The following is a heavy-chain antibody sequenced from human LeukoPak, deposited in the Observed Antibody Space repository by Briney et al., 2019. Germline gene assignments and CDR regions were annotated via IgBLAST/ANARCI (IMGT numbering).Heavy chain of an antibody. V-gene: IGHV4-39*01. Sequence: SETLSLTCTVSGGSISSSSYYWGWIRQPPGKGLEWIGSIYYSGSTYYNPSLKSRVTISVDTSKNQFSLKLSSVTAADTAVYYCARLYYLMPFDYWGQGTLVTVSS. CDR3: ARLYYLMPFDY. CDR2: IYYSGST. D-gene: IGHD3-10*01. CDR1: GGSISSSSYY. J-gene: IGHJ4*02.